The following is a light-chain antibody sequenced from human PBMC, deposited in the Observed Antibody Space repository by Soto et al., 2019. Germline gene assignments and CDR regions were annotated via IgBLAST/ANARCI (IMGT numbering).Light chain of an antibody. Sequence: DIQMTQSPSTRSASVGDRVTITCRASQSISSWLAWYQQNPGKAPKLLIYKASSLESGVPSRFSGSGSGTEFTLTISSLQPDDFATYYCQQYNSYSTFGQGTKVDIK. CDR2: KAS. J-gene: IGKJ1*01. CDR3: QQYNSYST. CDR1: QSISSW. V-gene: IGKV1-5*03.